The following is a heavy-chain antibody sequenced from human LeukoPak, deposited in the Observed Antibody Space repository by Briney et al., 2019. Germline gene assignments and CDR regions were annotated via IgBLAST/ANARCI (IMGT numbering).Heavy chain of an antibody. CDR3: ARDRTTYYYDSSGYYSSEWFDP. J-gene: IGHJ5*02. D-gene: IGHD3-22*01. CDR2: IYYTGST. V-gene: IGHV4-59*12. CDR1: GGSISTYY. Sequence: SETLSLTCTVSGGSISTYYWNWIRQPPGKGLKWIGYIYYTGSTNYNPSLKSRVTISLDTSKNQFSLKLSSVTAADTAVYYCARDRTTYYYDSSGYYSSEWFDPWGQGTLVTVSS.